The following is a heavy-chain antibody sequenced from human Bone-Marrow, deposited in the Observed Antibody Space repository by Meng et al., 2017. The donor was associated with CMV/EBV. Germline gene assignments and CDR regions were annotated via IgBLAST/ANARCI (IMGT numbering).Heavy chain of an antibody. CDR2: IYPGDSDT. CDR3: ARRLGYGTNGVCRPAGCFDY. J-gene: IGHJ4*02. CDR1: GYSFTSYW. D-gene: IGHD2-8*01. Sequence: KVSCKGSGYSFTSYWIGWVRQMPGKGLEWMGIIYPGDSDTRYSPSFQGQVTISADKSISTAYMQWSSLKASDTAMYYCARRLGYGTNGVCRPAGCFDYWGQGTLVTVSS. V-gene: IGHV5-51*01.